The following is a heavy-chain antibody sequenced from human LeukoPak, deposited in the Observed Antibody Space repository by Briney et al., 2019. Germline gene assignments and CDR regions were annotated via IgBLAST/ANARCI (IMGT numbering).Heavy chain of an antibody. J-gene: IGHJ4*02. CDR1: GFTFSSYS. Sequence: PGGSLRLSCAASGFTFSSYSMNWVRQAPGKGLEWVSSISSSSSYIYYADSVKGRFTISRDNAKNSLYLQMNSLRAEDTAVYYCASGVEFSGEGIQLWLNYWGQGTLVTVSS. CDR3: ASGVEFSGEGIQLWLNY. D-gene: IGHD5-18*01. CDR2: ISSSSSYI. V-gene: IGHV3-21*01.